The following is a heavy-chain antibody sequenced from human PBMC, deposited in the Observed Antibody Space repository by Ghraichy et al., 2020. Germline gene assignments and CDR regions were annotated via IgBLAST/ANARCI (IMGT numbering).Heavy chain of an antibody. D-gene: IGHD2-21*02. V-gene: IGHV1-2*02. Sequence: ASVKVSCKASGYTFTGYYMHWVRQAPGQGLEWMGWINPNSGGTNYAQKFQGRVTMTRDTSISTAYMELSRLRSDDTAVYYCARSPSPIVVVTYAFDIWGQGTMVTVSS. CDR2: INPNSGGT. CDR3: ARSPSPIVVVTYAFDI. CDR1: GYTFTGYY. J-gene: IGHJ3*02.